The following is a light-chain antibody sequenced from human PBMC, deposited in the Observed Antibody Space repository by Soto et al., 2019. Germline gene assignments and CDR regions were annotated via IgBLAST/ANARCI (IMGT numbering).Light chain of an antibody. Sequence: FQVTHSPSSLSASVGDRVTITCLASQIIIYYLAWYQKKPGKAPKLLIYAASTLQSGVPSRFSGSGSGTDFTLSISSLQPEDFATYYCQQLNDYPVTFGQGTKVDIK. J-gene: IGKJ1*01. CDR1: QIIIYY. CDR2: AAS. V-gene: IGKV1-9*01. CDR3: QQLNDYPVT.